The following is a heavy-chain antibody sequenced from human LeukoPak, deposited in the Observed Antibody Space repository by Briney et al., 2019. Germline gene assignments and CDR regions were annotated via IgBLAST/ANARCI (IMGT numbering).Heavy chain of an antibody. V-gene: IGHV4-4*07. CDR2: IYTSGST. D-gene: IGHD4-17*01. Sequence: SETLSLTCTVSGGSISSYYWSWIRQPAGKGLEWIGRIYTSGSTNYNPSLKSRVTMSVDTSKNQFSLKLSSVTAADTAVYYCARVSGDLRDFPFDYWGQGTLVTVSS. J-gene: IGHJ4*02. CDR3: ARVSGDLRDFPFDY. CDR1: GGSISSYY.